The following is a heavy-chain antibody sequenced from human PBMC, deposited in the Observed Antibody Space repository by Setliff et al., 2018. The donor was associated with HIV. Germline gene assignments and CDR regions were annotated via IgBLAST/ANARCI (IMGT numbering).Heavy chain of an antibody. D-gene: IGHD6-6*01. CDR3: ARLSRYRSSSYYFDY. J-gene: IGHJ4*02. CDR1: GDSISDTTYY. V-gene: IGHV4-39*01. CDR2: IYHSGST. Sequence: KTSETLSLTCSVSGDSISDTTYYWGWIRQPPGKGLEWIGNIYHSGSTLYKPSLKSRVTMSVDTSKNQFSLKLNSVTAADTAVYHCARLSRYRSSSYYFDYWGQGALVTVSS.